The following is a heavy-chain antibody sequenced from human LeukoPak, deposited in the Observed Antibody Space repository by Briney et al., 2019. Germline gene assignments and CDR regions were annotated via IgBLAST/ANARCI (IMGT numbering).Heavy chain of an antibody. D-gene: IGHD4-17*01. V-gene: IGHV4-59*01. CDR1: GASISSYY. Sequence: SETLSLTCSVSGASISSYYWSWIRQPPGKGLEWIGYIYYSGSTNYNPSLKSRVTISVDTSKNQFSLKLSSVTAADTAVYYCARDPYGDTALDYWGQGTLVTVSS. CDR3: ARDPYGDTALDY. CDR2: IYYSGST. J-gene: IGHJ4*02.